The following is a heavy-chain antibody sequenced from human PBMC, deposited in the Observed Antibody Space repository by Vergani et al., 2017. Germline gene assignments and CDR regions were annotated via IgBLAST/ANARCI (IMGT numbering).Heavy chain of an antibody. CDR3: AGYDILTGYQAFDI. D-gene: IGHD3-9*01. Sequence: QVQLVESGGGVVQPGRSLRLSCAASGFTFSSYAMHWVRQAPGKGLEWVAVISYDGSNKYYADSVKGRFTISRDNSKNTPYLQMNSLRAEDTAVYYCAGYDILTGYQAFDIWGQGTMVTVSS. J-gene: IGHJ3*02. CDR2: ISYDGSNK. V-gene: IGHV3-30*01. CDR1: GFTFSSYA.